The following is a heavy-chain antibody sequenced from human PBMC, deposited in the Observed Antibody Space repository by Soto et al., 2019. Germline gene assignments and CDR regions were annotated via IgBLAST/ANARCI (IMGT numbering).Heavy chain of an antibody. CDR1: GGSINNYY. CDR3: ARHKRQDGYNYYFDH. V-gene: IGHV4-59*08. Sequence: SETLSLTCSVSGGSINNYYWSWIRQPPGKGLEWIGYIHYSGSTKYNPSLKSRVSMSVDTSENQFSLKLSSVTAADTAVYYCARHKRQDGYNYYFDHWGQGALVTVSS. J-gene: IGHJ4*02. D-gene: IGHD5-12*01. CDR2: IHYSGST.